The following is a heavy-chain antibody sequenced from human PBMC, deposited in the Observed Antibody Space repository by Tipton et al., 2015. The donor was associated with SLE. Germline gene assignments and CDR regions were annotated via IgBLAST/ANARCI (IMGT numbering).Heavy chain of an antibody. V-gene: IGHV4-31*03. Sequence: TLSLTCTVSGGSISSGGYCWSWIRQHPGKGLEWIGYIYYSGSTYYNPSLKSRVTISVDTSKNQFSLKLSSVTAADTAVYYCARVVTGTWGYWGQGTLVTVSS. J-gene: IGHJ4*02. CDR2: IYYSGST. CDR1: GGSISSGGYC. CDR3: ARVVTGTWGY. D-gene: IGHD1-7*01.